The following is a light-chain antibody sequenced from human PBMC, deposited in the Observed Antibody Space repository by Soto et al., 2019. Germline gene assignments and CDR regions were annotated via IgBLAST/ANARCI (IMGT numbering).Light chain of an antibody. V-gene: IGKV1-9*01. CDR3: QQLKKYPLS. CDR1: QDISSY. CDR2: AAS. Sequence: IQLTQSPSSLSASIGDRVTITCRASQDISSYLAWYRQKAGKDPELLIEAASTLQSGVPSRFNGSGSGTDFALTISSLQPEDFATYYCQQLKKYPLSFGGGTKVEIK. J-gene: IGKJ4*01.